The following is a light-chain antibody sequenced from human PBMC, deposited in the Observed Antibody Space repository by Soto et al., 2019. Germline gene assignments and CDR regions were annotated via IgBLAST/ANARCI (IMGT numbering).Light chain of an antibody. Sequence: QSVLTQPPSVSEAPGQRVTISCSGRTSNIGTNAVNWYQQLPGKAPKLLIYYDDLLPSRVSDRFSASKSGTSASLAISGLQPEDEADYYCATWDDSLNAVVFGGGTQLTVL. CDR2: YDD. CDR3: ATWDDSLNAVV. V-gene: IGLV1-36*01. CDR1: TSNIGTNA. J-gene: IGLJ2*01.